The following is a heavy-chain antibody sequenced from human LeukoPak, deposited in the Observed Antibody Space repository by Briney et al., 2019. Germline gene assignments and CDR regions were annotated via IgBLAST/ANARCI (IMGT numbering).Heavy chain of an antibody. V-gene: IGHV3-53*01. J-gene: IGHJ6*02. CDR2: IYSGGST. CDR3: ARDLGYYDFWSGCYTSYYGMDV. Sequence: GGSLRLSCAASGFTVSSNYMSWVRQAPGKGLEWVSVIYSGGSTYYADSVKGRFTISRDNSKNTLYLQMNSLRAEDTAVYYCARDLGYYDFWSGCYTSYYGMDVWGQGTTVTVSS. D-gene: IGHD3-3*01. CDR1: GFTVSSNY.